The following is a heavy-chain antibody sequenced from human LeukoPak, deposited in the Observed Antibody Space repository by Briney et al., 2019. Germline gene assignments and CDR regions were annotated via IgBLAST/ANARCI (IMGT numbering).Heavy chain of an antibody. V-gene: IGHV3-30*03. CDR3: ARDNLRWPHSDY. CDR1: GFTFSSYG. CDR2: ISYDGSNK. J-gene: IGHJ4*02. Sequence: GGSLRLSCAASGFTFSSYGMHWVRQAPGKGLEWVAVISYDGSNKYYADSVKGRFTISRDNSKNTLYLQMNSLRAEDTAVYYCARDNLRWPHSDYWGQGTLVTVSS. D-gene: IGHD4-23*01.